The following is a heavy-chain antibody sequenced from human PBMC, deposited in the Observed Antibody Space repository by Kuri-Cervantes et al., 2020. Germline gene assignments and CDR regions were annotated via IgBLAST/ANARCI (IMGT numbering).Heavy chain of an antibody. V-gene: IGHV4-39*07. J-gene: IGHJ6*03. CDR3: ARFGILKNGKHYLDV. CDR1: GGSISSSSHY. CDR2: IYYSGST. D-gene: IGHD3-10*01. Sequence: SETLSLTCTVSGGSISSSSHYWGWIRQPPGKGLEWIGSIYYSGSTYYNPSLKSRVAISVDTSNNQFSLTLTSVTAADTAVYYCARFGILKNGKHYLDVWDKGTTVTVSS.